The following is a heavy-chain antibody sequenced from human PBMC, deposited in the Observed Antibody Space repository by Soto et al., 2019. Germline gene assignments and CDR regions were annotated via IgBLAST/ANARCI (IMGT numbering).Heavy chain of an antibody. Sequence: GSLRLSCAASGFTFTNYAVHWVRHTPGKGLEWVSTINGNGGHTFYADAVKGRFTISRDNSKNTLYLQMNGLGAEDTAMYYCTKXGSAYCSGGTCYHPFDYWGQGTLVTVSS. D-gene: IGHD2-15*01. CDR1: GFTFTNYA. CDR2: INGNGGHT. V-gene: IGHV3-23*01. J-gene: IGHJ4*02. CDR3: TKXGSAYCSGGTCYHPFDY.